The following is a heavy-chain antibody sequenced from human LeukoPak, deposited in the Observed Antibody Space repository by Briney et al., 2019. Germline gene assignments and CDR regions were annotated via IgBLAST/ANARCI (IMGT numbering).Heavy chain of an antibody. J-gene: IGHJ3*02. CDR3: AKKGPYDSSGYFAFDI. Sequence: GRSLRLSCAASGFTFSSYGMHWVRQAPGKGLEWVAVISYDGSNKYYAVSVKGRFTISRDNSKNTLYLQMNSLRAEDTAVYYCAKKGPYDSSGYFAFDIWGQGTMVTVSS. V-gene: IGHV3-30*18. D-gene: IGHD3-22*01. CDR2: ISYDGSNK. CDR1: GFTFSSYG.